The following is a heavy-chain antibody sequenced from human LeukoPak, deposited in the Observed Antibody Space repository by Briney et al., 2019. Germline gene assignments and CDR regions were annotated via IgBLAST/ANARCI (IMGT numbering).Heavy chain of an antibody. CDR3: AEGDVLLWFGELLS. Sequence: GGSLRLSCAASGFTFSSYGMHWVRQAPGKGLEWVAVISYDGSNKYYADSVKGRFTISRDNSKNTLYLQMNSLRAEDTAVYYCAEGDVLLWFGELLSWGQGTLVTVSS. CDR1: GFTFSSYG. CDR2: ISYDGSNK. V-gene: IGHV3-30*18. D-gene: IGHD3-10*01. J-gene: IGHJ5*02.